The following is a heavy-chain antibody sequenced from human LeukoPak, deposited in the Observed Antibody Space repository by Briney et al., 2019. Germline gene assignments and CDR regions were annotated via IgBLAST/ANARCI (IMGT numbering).Heavy chain of an antibody. D-gene: IGHD6-13*01. CDR2: INPSGGST. CDR3: ARRTECSSCPETYYYYYMDV. J-gene: IGHJ6*03. V-gene: IGHV1-46*01. CDR1: GYTFTSYY. Sequence: ASVKVSCKASGYTFTSYYMHWVRQAPGQGLEWMGIINPSGGSTSYAQKFQGRVTMTRNTSISTAYMELSSLRSEDTAVYYCARRTECSSCPETYYYYYMDVWGKGTTVTVSS.